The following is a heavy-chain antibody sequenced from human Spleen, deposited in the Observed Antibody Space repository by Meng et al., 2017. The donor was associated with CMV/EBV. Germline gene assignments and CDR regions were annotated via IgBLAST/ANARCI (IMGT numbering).Heavy chain of an antibody. Sequence: GESLKISCAASGFTFSSYWMSWVRQAPGKGLEWVANIKQDGSEKYYVDSVKGRFTISRDNAKNSLYLQMNSLRAEDTAVYYCARDLVRATLAYAFDIWGQGTMVTVSS. V-gene: IGHV3-7*01. D-gene: IGHD1-26*01. CDR2: IKQDGSEK. J-gene: IGHJ3*02. CDR3: ARDLVRATLAYAFDI. CDR1: GFTFSSYW.